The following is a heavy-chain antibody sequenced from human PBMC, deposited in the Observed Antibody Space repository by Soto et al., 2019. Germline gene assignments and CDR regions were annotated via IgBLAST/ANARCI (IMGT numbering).Heavy chain of an antibody. J-gene: IGHJ6*02. CDR3: HLAGYSSSSWAYYYYGMDV. D-gene: IGHD6-13*01. CDR1: GFTFSNAW. CDR2: IKSKTDGGTT. Sequence: EVQLVESGGGLVKPGGSLRLSCAASGFTFSNAWMSWVRQAPGKGLEWVGRIKSKTDGGTTDYAAPVKGRFTISRDDSKNTLYLQRNSLKTEDTAVYYCHLAGYSSSSWAYYYYGMDVWGQGTTVTVSS. V-gene: IGHV3-15*01.